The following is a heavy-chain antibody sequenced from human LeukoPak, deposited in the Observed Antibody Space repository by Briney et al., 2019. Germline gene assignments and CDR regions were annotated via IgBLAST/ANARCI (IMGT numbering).Heavy chain of an antibody. CDR2: ISYDGSNK. V-gene: IGHV3-30*01. CDR1: GFTFSSYA. CDR3: ASGYCSSTSCASFDY. Sequence: GGSLRLSCAASGFTFSSYAMHWVRQAPGKGLECVAVISYDGSNKYYADSVKGRFTISRDNSKNTLYLQMNSLRAEDTAVYYCASGYCSSTSCASFDYWGQGTLVTVSS. D-gene: IGHD2-2*01. J-gene: IGHJ4*02.